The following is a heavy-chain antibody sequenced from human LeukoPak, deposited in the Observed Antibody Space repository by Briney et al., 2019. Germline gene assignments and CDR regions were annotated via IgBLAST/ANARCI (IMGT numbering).Heavy chain of an antibody. J-gene: IGHJ4*02. D-gene: IGHD3-22*01. Sequence: GGSLRLCCAASGFTFRSYAMSWVRQAPGRGLEWVSAISGSGGTTYYADSVKGRFTISRDNSKNTLYLQMNSLRAEDTAVYYCAKDHYYDSSGRFDYRGQGTLVTVSS. V-gene: IGHV3-23*01. CDR3: AKDHYYDSSGRFDY. CDR1: GFTFRSYA. CDR2: ISGSGGTT.